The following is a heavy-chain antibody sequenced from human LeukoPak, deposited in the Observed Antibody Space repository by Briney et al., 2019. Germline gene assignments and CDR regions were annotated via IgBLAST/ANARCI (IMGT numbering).Heavy chain of an antibody. Sequence: GGSLRLSCAASGFTFSSYSMNWVRQAPGKGLEWVSSIRSSSSYIYYADSVKGRFTISRDNAKNSLYLQMNSLRAEDTAVYYCASWVMVDYWGQGTLVTVSS. J-gene: IGHJ4*02. CDR2: IRSSSSYI. CDR3: ASWVMVDY. V-gene: IGHV3-21*01. D-gene: IGHD2-21*01. CDR1: GFTFSSYS.